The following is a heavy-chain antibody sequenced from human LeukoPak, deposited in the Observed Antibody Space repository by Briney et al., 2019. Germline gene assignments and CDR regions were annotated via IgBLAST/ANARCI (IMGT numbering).Heavy chain of an antibody. CDR3: ARSRGWWLTGDAFDI. CDR2: IKQDGSEK. Sequence: PGGSLRLSCAASGFTFSSYWMSWVRQAPGKGLEWVANIKQDGSEKYYVDSVKGRFTISRDNAKNSLYLQMNSLRAEDTAVYYCARSRGWWLTGDAFDIWGQGTMVTVSS. V-gene: IGHV3-7*01. D-gene: IGHD7-27*01. CDR1: GFTFSSYW. J-gene: IGHJ3*02.